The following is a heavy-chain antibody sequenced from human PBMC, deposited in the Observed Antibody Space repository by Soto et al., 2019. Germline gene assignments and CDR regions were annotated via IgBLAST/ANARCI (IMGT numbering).Heavy chain of an antibody. D-gene: IGHD5-18*01. Sequence: GGSLRLSCAAPGFTFSSYWMSWVRQAPGKGLEWVANTKQDGSEKYYVDSVKGRFTISRDNAKNSLYLQMNSLRAEDTAVYYCARDWRAMVTIDYYGMDVWGQGTTVTVSS. V-gene: IGHV3-7*03. J-gene: IGHJ6*02. CDR2: TKQDGSEK. CDR1: GFTFSSYW. CDR3: ARDWRAMVTIDYYGMDV.